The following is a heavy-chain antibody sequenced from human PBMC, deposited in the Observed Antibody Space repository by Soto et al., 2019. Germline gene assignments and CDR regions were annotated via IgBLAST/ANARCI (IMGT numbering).Heavy chain of an antibody. CDR1: GGSISSYY. Sequence: PSETLSLTCTVSGGSISSYYWSWIRQPPGKGLEWIGYIYYSGSTNYNPSLKSRVTISVDTSKNQFSLKLSSVTAADTAVYYCARIGLPAARGLRFDPWGQGTLVTVSS. D-gene: IGHD2-2*01. V-gene: IGHV4-59*01. J-gene: IGHJ5*02. CDR2: IYYSGST. CDR3: ARIGLPAARGLRFDP.